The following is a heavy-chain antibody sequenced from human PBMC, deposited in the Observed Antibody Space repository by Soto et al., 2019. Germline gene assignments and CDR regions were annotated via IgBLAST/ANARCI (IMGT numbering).Heavy chain of an antibody. J-gene: IGHJ4*02. D-gene: IGHD6-19*01. CDR1: GFTFSSYG. CDR3: AKGLAVAGISY. V-gene: IGHV3-30*18. CDR2: ISYDGSNK. Sequence: GGSLRLSCAASGFTFSSYGMHGVLQAPGKGLEWVAVISYDGSNKYYAGSVKGRFTISRDNSKNTLYLQMNRLRAEDTAVYYCAKGLAVAGISYWGQGILVTVSS.